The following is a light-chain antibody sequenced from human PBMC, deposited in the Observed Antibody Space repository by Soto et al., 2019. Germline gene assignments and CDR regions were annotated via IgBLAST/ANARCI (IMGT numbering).Light chain of an antibody. CDR2: DAS. CDR3: QQYDNLPLA. J-gene: IGKJ4*01. CDR1: QDIKNY. Sequence: DVQRAHPASSLSAKEKDRVAITPQASQDIKNYLNWYQQKSGKAPKLLIYDASDLETGVPSRFSGSGSGTDFTFTINSLQPEDIATYYCQQYDNLPLAFGGGTKVAI. V-gene: IGKV1-33*01.